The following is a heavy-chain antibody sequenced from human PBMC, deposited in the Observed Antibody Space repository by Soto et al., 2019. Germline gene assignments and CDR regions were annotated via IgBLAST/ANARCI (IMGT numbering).Heavy chain of an antibody. CDR1: GFTFSSYS. CDR3: AREYTAWPLAYGLDV. J-gene: IGHJ6*02. D-gene: IGHD2-2*02. V-gene: IGHV3-21*01. Sequence: GGSLRLSCAASGFTFSSYSMNWVRQAPGKGLEWVSSISSSSSYIYYADSVKGRFTISRDNAKNSVSLQMNSLRAEDTAVYYCAREYTAWPLAYGLDVWGQGTTVTVSS. CDR2: ISSSSSYI.